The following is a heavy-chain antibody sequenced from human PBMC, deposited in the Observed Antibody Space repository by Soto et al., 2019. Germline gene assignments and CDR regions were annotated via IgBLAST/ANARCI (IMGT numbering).Heavy chain of an antibody. CDR2: ISWNSGSI. CDR1: GFTFDDYA. J-gene: IGHJ6*02. CDR3: AKDTYYYDSSGPLDV. Sequence: LRLSCAASGFTFDDYAMHWVRQAPGKGLEWVSGISWNSGSIGYADSVKGRFTISRDNAKNSLYLQMNSLRAEDTALYYCAKDTYYYDSSGPLDVWGQGTTVTVSS. V-gene: IGHV3-9*01. D-gene: IGHD3-22*01.